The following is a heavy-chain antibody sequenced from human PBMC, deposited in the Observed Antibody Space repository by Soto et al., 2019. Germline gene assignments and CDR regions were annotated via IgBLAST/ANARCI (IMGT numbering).Heavy chain of an antibody. CDR3: AREIEMAYYFDY. CDR1: GFTFSSYA. CDR2: ISYDGSNK. V-gene: IGHV3-30-3*01. Sequence: GSLRLSCAASGFTFSSYAMHWVRQAPGKGLEWVAVISYDGSNKYYADSVKGRFTISRDNSKNTLYLQMNSLRAEDTAVYYCAREIEMAYYFDYWGQGTLVTVSS. J-gene: IGHJ4*02.